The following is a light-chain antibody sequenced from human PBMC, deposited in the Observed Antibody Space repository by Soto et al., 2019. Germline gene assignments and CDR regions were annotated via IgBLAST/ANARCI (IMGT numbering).Light chain of an antibody. J-gene: IGKJ1*01. CDR1: QSVSSSY. Sequence: EIVLTQSPGTLSLSPGERATLSCRASQSVSSSYLAWYQQKPGQAPGLLIYGTSSRATAIPDRFSGSGSGTDFTLTISRLEPEDFAVYYCQQYGRTFGQGTKVEIK. CDR2: GTS. CDR3: QQYGRT. V-gene: IGKV3-20*01.